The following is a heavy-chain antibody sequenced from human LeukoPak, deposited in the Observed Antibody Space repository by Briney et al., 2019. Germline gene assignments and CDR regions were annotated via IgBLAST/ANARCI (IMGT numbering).Heavy chain of an antibody. J-gene: IGHJ4*02. D-gene: IGHD2-2*01. CDR3: AKEIVPTHYFDS. Sequence: GGSLRLSCAASGFTFRTYGMHWVRQAPGKGLEWVAVISYDGTNKYYADSVKGRFTISRDNSKNPLYLQMNSLRVEDTAVYFCAKEIVPTHYFDSWGQGTLVSVSS. CDR2: ISYDGTNK. CDR1: GFTFRTYG. V-gene: IGHV3-30*18.